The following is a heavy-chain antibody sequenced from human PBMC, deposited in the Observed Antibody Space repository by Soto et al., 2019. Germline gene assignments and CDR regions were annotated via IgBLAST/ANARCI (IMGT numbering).Heavy chain of an antibody. CDR3: ARENDFWSGPNGLDV. Sequence: PSETLSLTCTVSGGSISSGGYYWSWILHHPGKGLEWIGYIYYSVSTYYNPSLKSRVTISVDTSKNQFYLKMNSVTAADTAVYYCARENDFWSGPNGLDVWGQGTTATVSS. CDR1: GGSISSGGYY. J-gene: IGHJ6*02. V-gene: IGHV4-31*03. D-gene: IGHD3-3*01. CDR2: IYYSVST.